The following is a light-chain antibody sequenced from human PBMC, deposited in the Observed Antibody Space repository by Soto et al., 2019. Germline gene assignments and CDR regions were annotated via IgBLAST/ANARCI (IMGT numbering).Light chain of an antibody. V-gene: IGKV3-11*01. CDR3: QQRKFWPPLT. J-gene: IGKJ4*01. Sequence: EVVLTQSPATLSLSPGERATLSCRASQSVDRYLAWYQQKPGQAPRLLIYDTSNRATGIPARFSGSGSGTDFTLTISSLEPEDFAVDYCQQRKFWPPLTFGGGTKVEIQ. CDR2: DTS. CDR1: QSVDRY.